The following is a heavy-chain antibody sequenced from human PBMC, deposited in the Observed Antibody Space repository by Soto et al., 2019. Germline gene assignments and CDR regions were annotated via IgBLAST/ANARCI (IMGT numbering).Heavy chain of an antibody. CDR3: AREGIAAPSQEYYYYYYYMDV. Sequence: EASVKVSCKASGGTFSSYTISWVRQAPGQGLEWMGRIIPILGIANYAQKFQGRVTITADKSTSTAYMELSSLRSEDTAVYYCAREGIAAPSQEYYYYYYYMDVWGKGTTVTVSS. D-gene: IGHD6-13*01. CDR2: IIPILGIA. CDR1: GGTFSSYT. V-gene: IGHV1-69*04. J-gene: IGHJ6*03.